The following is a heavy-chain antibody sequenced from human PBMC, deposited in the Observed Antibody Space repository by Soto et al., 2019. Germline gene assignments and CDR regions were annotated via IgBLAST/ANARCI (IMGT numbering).Heavy chain of an antibody. CDR2: ISYYVSNK. V-gene: IGHV3-30-3*01. CDR1: GFTFSSYA. CDR3: ARDSVRLFFTFAY. Sequence: WGSLRLSCAASGFTFSSYAMHWVRQAPGKGLEWVAVISYYVSNKYYEDSVKGRFTISRDNSKNTLYLQMNSLRAEDTAVYYCARDSVRLFFTFAYWGLGTLVPVS. D-gene: IGHD3-22*01. J-gene: IGHJ4*02.